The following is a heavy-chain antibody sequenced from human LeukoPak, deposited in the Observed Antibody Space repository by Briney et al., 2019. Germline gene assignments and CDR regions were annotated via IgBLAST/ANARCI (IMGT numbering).Heavy chain of an antibody. CDR3: AKDSAFLRNYYDTSGSDALDI. J-gene: IGHJ3*02. Sequence: QPGGSLRLSCAASGFTFSSSAMHWVRQAPGKGLEYVSAISTNGGSTYYANSVKGRFTISRDNSKNTLFLQLNSLRAEDAAVYYCAKDSAFLRNYYDTSGSDALDIWGQGTMVTVSS. D-gene: IGHD3-22*01. CDR2: ISTNGGST. V-gene: IGHV3-64*01. CDR1: GFTFSSSA.